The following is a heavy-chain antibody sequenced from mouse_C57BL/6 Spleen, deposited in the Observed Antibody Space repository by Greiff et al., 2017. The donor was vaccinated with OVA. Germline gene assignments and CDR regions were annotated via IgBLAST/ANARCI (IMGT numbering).Heavy chain of an antibody. J-gene: IGHJ2*01. Sequence: EVQLQQSGPELVKPGASVKISCKASGYTFTDYYMNWVKQSHGKSLEWIGDINPNNGGTSYNQKFKGKATLTVDKSSSTAYMELRSLTSEYSAVDYWGRWDYGRGGGYWGQGTTRTVSA. CDR1: GYTFTDYY. CDR2: INPNNGGT. CDR3: GRWDYGRGGGY. D-gene: IGHD1-1*01. V-gene: IGHV1-26*01.